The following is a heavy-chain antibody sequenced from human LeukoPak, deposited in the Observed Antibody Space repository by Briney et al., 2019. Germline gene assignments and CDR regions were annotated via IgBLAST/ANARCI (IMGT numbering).Heavy chain of an antibody. D-gene: IGHD5-24*01. CDR3: ARGYPDDYYYYYGMDV. J-gene: IGHJ6*02. CDR1: GGSFSDYY. V-gene: IGHV4-34*01. CDR2: INHSGST. Sequence: SETLSLTCAVYGGSFSDYYWSWIRQPPGKGLEWIGEINHSGSTSYNPSLKSRVTISVDTSKNQFSLKLSSVTAADTAVYYCARGYPDDYYYYYGMDVWGQGTTVTVSS.